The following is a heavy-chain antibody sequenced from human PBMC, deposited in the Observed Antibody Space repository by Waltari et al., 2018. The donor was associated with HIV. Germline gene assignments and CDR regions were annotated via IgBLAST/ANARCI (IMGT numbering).Heavy chain of an antibody. V-gene: IGHV4-39*01. CDR3: ARLFQETDAFDI. Sequence: QLQLQESGPGLVKPSETLSLTCTVSGGSISSSSYYWGWIRQPPGKGLEWIGSIYYSGVTYYNPSCKSRVTISVDTSKNQFSLKLSSVTAADTAVYYCARLFQETDAFDIWGQGTMVTVSS. CDR1: GGSISSSSYY. CDR2: IYYSGVT. J-gene: IGHJ3*02.